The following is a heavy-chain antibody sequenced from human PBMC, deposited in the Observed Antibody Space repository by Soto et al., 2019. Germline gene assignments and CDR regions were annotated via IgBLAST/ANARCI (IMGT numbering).Heavy chain of an antibody. J-gene: IGHJ6*03. CDR2: MNPNSGNT. CDR1: GYTFTSYD. CDR3: ARLPTTYYDILTGYPNYYYYYMDV. D-gene: IGHD3-9*01. Sequence: ASVKVSCKASGYTFTSYDINWVRQATGQGLEWMGWMNPNSGNTGYAQKFQGRVTMTRNTSISTAYMELSSLRSEDTAVYYCARLPTTYYDILTGYPNYYYYYMDVWGKGTTVTVSS. V-gene: IGHV1-8*01.